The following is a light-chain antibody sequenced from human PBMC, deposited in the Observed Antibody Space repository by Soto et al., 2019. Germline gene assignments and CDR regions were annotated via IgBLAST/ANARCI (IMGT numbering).Light chain of an antibody. CDR2: KAS. CDR1: QSISSW. Sequence: DLQMTQSPSTLSASVGARVTITCRASQSISSWLAWYQQKPGKAPKLLIYKASSLESGVPSRFIGSGSGTEFTLPISSLQPDDFATDYCQQYITWTFGQGTKVDI. J-gene: IGKJ1*01. CDR3: QQYITWT. V-gene: IGKV1-5*03.